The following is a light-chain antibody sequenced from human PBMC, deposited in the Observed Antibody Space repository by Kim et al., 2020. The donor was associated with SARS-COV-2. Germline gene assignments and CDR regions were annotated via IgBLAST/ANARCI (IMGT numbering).Light chain of an antibody. J-gene: IGLJ3*02. CDR1: SSNIGSNT. V-gene: IGLV1-44*01. CDR3: AAWDDSLNGPV. Sequence: QSVLTQPPSASGTPGQRVTISCSGSSSNIGSNTVNWYQQLPGTAPKLLIYSNNQWPSGVPYRFSGSKSGTSASLAISDLQSEDEADYFCAAWDDSLNGPVFGGGTQLTVL. CDR2: SNN.